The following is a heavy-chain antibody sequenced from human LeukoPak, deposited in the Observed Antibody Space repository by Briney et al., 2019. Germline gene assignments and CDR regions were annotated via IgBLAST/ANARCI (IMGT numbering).Heavy chain of an antibody. J-gene: IGHJ4*02. CDR3: ARGVVIDGSYFDY. V-gene: IGHV4-59*13. D-gene: IGHD3-3*01. CDR2: IYYTGNT. CDR1: GGSISSYY. Sequence: SETLSLTCTVSGGSISSYYWSWIRQPPGKGLEWIGYIYYTGNTNYNPSLKSRVTISLDTSKNQFSLRLSSVTAADTAVYYCARGVVIDGSYFDYWGQGTLVTVSS.